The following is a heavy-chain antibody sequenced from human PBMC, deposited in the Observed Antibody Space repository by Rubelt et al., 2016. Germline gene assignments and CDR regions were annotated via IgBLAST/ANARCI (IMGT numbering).Heavy chain of an antibody. CDR2: IDPYTGNA. CDR1: GYMFTMYG. CDR3: ARLSAAVLQIIDH. Sequence: QVQLVQSGADVKKPGASVKVSCKPSGYMFTMYGISWVRQAPGQGLEWMGWIDPYTGNADFAHNFQGRVTVTTATYSTTAYLELRNLRSDDTAVYYCARLSAAVLQIIDHWGQGTLVTVSA. D-gene: IGHD6-13*01. J-gene: IGHJ4*02. V-gene: IGHV1-18*01.